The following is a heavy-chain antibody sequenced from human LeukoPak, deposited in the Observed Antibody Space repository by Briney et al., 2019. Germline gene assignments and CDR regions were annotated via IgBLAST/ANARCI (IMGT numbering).Heavy chain of an antibody. D-gene: IGHD5-12*01. CDR1: GFTFSSYW. J-gene: IGHJ4*02. CDR2: IDTDVSST. Sequence: GGSLRLSCAASGFTFSSYWMHWVRQAPGKGLVWVSRIDTDVSSTTYADSVKGRFTISRDNAKNTLYLQMNSLRAEDTAVYYCAKGASGYDNYWGQGTLVTVSS. V-gene: IGHV3-74*01. CDR3: AKGASGYDNY.